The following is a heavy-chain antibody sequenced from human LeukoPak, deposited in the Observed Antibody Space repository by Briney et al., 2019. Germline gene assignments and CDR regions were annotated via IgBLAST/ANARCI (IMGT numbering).Heavy chain of an antibody. Sequence: GGSLRLSFSAPGFPFCNHGMKWGRPAPGKGVGWVSAISGSGGSTYYADSVKGRFTISRDNSKNTLYLQMNSLRAEDTAVYYCAKDKDRVAADYWGQGTLVTVSS. J-gene: IGHJ4*02. CDR3: AKDKDRVAADY. CDR2: ISGSGGST. D-gene: IGHD2-15*01. V-gene: IGHV3-23*01. CDR1: GFPFCNHG.